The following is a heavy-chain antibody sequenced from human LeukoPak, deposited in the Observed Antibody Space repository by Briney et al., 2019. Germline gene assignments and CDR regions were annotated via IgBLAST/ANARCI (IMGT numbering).Heavy chain of an antibody. CDR2: IYYSGST. J-gene: IGHJ4*02. D-gene: IGHD1-14*01. CDR3: AGSLPAPKEFAY. CDR1: GGSISSYY. Sequence: SETLSLTCTVSGGSISSYYWSWIRQPPGKGLEWIGYIYYSGSTNYNPSLKSRVTISVDTSKKQFSLRLNSVTAADTAVYYCAGSLPAPKEFAYWGQGTLVTVSS. V-gene: IGHV4-59*08.